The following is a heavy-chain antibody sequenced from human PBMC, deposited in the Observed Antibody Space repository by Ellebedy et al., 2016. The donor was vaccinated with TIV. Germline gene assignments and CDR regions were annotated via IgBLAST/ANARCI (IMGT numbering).Heavy chain of an antibody. J-gene: IGHJ3*02. Sequence: GESLKISCAASGFTFSSYWMHWVRQAPGKGLVWVSRINSDGSSTSYADSVKGRFTISRDNAKNTLYLQMNSLRAEDTAVYYCARDRYSGYENAFDIWGQGTMVTVSS. CDR1: GFTFSSYW. V-gene: IGHV3-74*01. CDR3: ARDRYSGYENAFDI. D-gene: IGHD5-12*01. CDR2: INSDGSST.